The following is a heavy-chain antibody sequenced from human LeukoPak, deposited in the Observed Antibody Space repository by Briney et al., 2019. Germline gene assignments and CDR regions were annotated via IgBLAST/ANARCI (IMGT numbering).Heavy chain of an antibody. V-gene: IGHV4-39*01. J-gene: IGHJ2*01. Sequence: RPSETLSLTCTVSGVSTTNGIYYWAWIRQPPGKGLEWIGSVHNVGSTYYNLSLRSRVTMSIDTSKNQFSLRLNSVTAADTAVYYCARGRVYGDYRTVYPARPRYFDLWGRGTLVTVSS. CDR1: GVSTTNGIYY. CDR2: VHNVGST. CDR3: ARGRVYGDYRTVYPARPRYFDL. D-gene: IGHD4-17*01.